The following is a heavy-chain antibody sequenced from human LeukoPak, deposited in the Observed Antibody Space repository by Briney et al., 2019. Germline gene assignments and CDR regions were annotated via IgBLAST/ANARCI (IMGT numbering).Heavy chain of an antibody. CDR2: MNPNSGNT. Sequence: ASVKVSCKASGYTFTSYDINWVRQATGQGLEWMGWMNPNSGNTGYAQKFQGRVTITRNTSISTAYMELSSLRSEDTAVYYCARIAGGYCDSSGYPIWGQGTMVTVSS. CDR1: GYTFTSYD. J-gene: IGHJ3*01. CDR3: ARIAGGYCDSSGYPI. D-gene: IGHD3-22*01. V-gene: IGHV1-8*03.